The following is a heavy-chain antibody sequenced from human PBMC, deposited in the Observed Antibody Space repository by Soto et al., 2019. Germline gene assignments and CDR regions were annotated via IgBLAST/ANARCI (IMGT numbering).Heavy chain of an antibody. Sequence: QVQLVQSGAEVKKPGASVKVSCTASGYTFTHYAIHWVRHAPGQRLEWMGFINAGSGNTKYSQTFQVRLTFTKDTSASTAYMDLSSLRSEDTAIYYCAIGLAADGAWGQGTLVTVSS. V-gene: IGHV1-3*01. CDR1: GYTFTHYA. D-gene: IGHD6-13*01. CDR3: AIGLAADGA. CDR2: INAGSGNT. J-gene: IGHJ5*02.